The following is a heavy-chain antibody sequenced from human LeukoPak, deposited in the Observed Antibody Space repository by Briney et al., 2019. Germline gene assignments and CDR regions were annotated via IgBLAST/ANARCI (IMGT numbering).Heavy chain of an antibody. V-gene: IGHV4-59*01. CDR3: ARVVKMAAIDY. Sequence: PSETLSLTCTVSGGSISSYYWSWLRQPPGKGLEWIGYIYYSGSTNYNPSLKSRVTISVDTSKNQFSLKLSSVTAADTAVYYCARVVKMAAIDYWGQGTLVTVSS. D-gene: IGHD5-24*01. CDR1: GGSISSYY. CDR2: IYYSGST. J-gene: IGHJ4*02.